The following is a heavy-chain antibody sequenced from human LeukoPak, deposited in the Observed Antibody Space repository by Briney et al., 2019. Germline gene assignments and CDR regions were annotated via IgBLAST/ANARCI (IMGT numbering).Heavy chain of an antibody. CDR1: GYTFTSYA. D-gene: IGHD6-13*01. V-gene: IGHV1-3*01. CDR2: INAGNGNT. CDR3: ARDLLKAAGYYYYYGMDV. J-gene: IGHJ6*02. Sequence: ASVKVSCKASGYTFTSYAMHWVRQAPGQRLEWMGWINAGNGNTKYSQKFQGRVTITRDTSASTACMELSSLRSEDTAVYYCARDLLKAAGYYYYYGMDVWGQGTTVTVSS.